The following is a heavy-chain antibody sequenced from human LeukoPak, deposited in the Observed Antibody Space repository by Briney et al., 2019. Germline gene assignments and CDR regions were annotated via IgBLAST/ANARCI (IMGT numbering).Heavy chain of an antibody. D-gene: IGHD2-15*01. J-gene: IGHJ1*01. Sequence: PGGSLRLSCAASGFTFSSYWMHWVRQAPGKGLVWVSRINSDGSSTSYADSVKGRFTISRDNAKNTLYLQMNSVRAGDTAVYYCARPSVDATPLDFQHWGQGTLVTVS. CDR3: ARPSVDATPLDFQH. CDR2: INSDGSST. CDR1: GFTFSSYW. V-gene: IGHV3-74*01.